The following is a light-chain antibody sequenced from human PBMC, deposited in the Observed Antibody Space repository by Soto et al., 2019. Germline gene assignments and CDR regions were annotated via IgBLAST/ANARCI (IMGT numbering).Light chain of an antibody. CDR3: QQYGGSPIT. V-gene: IGKV3-20*01. Sequence: EIVLTEAPATLSLSPGERATLSCRASQSVTTRLAWYQHKPGQAPPLLMSGASNRASGVPVRFSGSGSGTDFTLTITRLEPEDFAPYYCQQYGGSPITFGLGTRLEIK. J-gene: IGKJ5*01. CDR1: QSVTTR. CDR2: GAS.